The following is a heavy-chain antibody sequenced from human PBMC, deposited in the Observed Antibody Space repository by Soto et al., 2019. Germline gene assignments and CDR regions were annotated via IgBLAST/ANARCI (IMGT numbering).Heavy chain of an antibody. CDR2: IYWDDSK. CDR3: AHKGPEDWPLDY. J-gene: IGHJ4*02. D-gene: IGHD3-9*01. CDR1: WFSLSTSGVG. V-gene: IGHV2-5*02. Sequence: QITLKESGPTLVRPTQTLTLTCAFSWFSLSTSGVGVGWIRQPPGKALEWLAVIYWDDSKHYSPSLRSRLTITKDTSKNQVVLTMTNMDPRYTGTYYCAHKGPEDWPLDYWGQGTLVTVSS.